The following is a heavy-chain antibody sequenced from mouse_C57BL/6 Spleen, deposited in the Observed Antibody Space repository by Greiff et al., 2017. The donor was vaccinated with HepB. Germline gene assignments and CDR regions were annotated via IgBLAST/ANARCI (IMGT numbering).Heavy chain of an antibody. CDR3: ARRGTTDWFAY. J-gene: IGHJ3*01. V-gene: IGHV1-52*01. D-gene: IGHD2-12*01. CDR1: GYTFTSYW. CDR2: IDPSDSET. Sequence: QVQLQQPGAELVRPGSSVKLSCKASGYTFTSYWMHWVKQRPIQGLEWIGNIDPSDSETHYNQKFKDKATLTVDKSSSTAYMQLSSLTSEDSAVYYCARRGTTDWFAYWGQGTLVTVSA.